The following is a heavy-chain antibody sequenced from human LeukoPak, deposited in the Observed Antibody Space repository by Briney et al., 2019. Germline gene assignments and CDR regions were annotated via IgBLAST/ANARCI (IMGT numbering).Heavy chain of an antibody. Sequence: PSETLSLTCTVSGGSISSYYWSWIRQPPGKGLEWIGCIYYSGSTNYNPSLKSRVTISVDTSKNQFSLKLSSVTAADTAVYYCAREVAPYDSSGYYLRKGAFDNWGQGTMVTVSS. CDR2: IYYSGST. V-gene: IGHV4-59*01. D-gene: IGHD3-22*01. J-gene: IGHJ3*02. CDR3: AREVAPYDSSGYYLRKGAFDN. CDR1: GGSISSYY.